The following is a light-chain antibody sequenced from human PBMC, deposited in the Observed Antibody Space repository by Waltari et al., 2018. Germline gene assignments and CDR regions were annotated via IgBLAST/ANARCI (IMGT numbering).Light chain of an antibody. V-gene: IGLV1-47*01. Sequence: QSVLTPPPSASGTPGQSVTLPCSGRPPTNRTYSVCRYQRLPEPAPNLPVYSNNQRPSGVPDRFSGSKSGTSASLAISGLRSEDEADYYCAAWDDSLSGWVFGGGTKLTVL. CDR3: AAWDDSLSGWV. CDR1: PPTNRTYS. CDR2: SNN. J-gene: IGLJ3*02.